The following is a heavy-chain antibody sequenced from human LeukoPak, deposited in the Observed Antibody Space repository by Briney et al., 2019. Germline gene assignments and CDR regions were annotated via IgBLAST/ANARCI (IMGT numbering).Heavy chain of an antibody. CDR2: IIPIFGTA. V-gene: IGHV1-69*13. J-gene: IGHJ4*02. CDR3: ASGTYYYDSSGYYPFDY. CDR1: GGTFSSYA. Sequence: SVRVSCKASGGTFSSYAISWVRQAPGQGLEWMGRIIPIFGTANYAQKFQGRVTITADESTSTAYMELSSLRSEDTAVYYCASGTYYYDSSGYYPFDYWGQGTLVTVSS. D-gene: IGHD3-22*01.